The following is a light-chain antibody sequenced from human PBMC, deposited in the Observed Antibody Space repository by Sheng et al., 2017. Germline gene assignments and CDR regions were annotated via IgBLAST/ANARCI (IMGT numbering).Light chain of an antibody. V-gene: IGKV3-20*01. J-gene: IGKJ4*01. CDR3: QQYGSSPPVT. CDR1: QIVSSY. CDR2: AAS. Sequence: EIVLTQSPATLSLSPGERASLSCRASQIVSSYLAWYQQKPGQAPRLLIYAASNRATGIPDRFSGSGSGTDFTLTISRLEPEDFAVYYCQQYGSSPPVTFGGGTKVEIK.